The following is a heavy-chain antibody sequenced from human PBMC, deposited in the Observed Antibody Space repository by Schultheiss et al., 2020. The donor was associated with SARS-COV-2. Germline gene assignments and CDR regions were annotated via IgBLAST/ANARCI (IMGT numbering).Heavy chain of an antibody. J-gene: IGHJ6*02. V-gene: IGHV3-30*15. CDR2: ISYDGSNK. CDR3: VKDRGYLYGMDV. Sequence: GGSLRLSCAASGFTFSSYAMHWVRQAPGKGLEWVAVISYDGSNKYYADSVKGRFTISRDNSKNTLYLQMSSLRPEDTAVYYCVKDRGYLYGMDVWGQGTTVTVSS. CDR1: GFTFSSYA. D-gene: IGHD3-10*01.